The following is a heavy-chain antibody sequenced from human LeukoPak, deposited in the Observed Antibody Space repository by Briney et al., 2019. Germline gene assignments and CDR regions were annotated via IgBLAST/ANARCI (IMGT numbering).Heavy chain of an antibody. D-gene: IGHD3-22*01. CDR2: ISAYNGNT. CDR3: ARGRRLKIGKYYYDSSGYYYAAADPVEYFQH. Sequence: GASVKVSCKASGYTFTSYGISWVRQAPGQGLEWMGWISAYNGNTNYAQKLQGRVTMTTDTSTSTAYMELRSLRSDDTAVYYCARGRRLKIGKYYYDSSGYYYAAADPVEYFQHWGQGTLVTVSS. J-gene: IGHJ1*01. V-gene: IGHV1-18*01. CDR1: GYTFTSYG.